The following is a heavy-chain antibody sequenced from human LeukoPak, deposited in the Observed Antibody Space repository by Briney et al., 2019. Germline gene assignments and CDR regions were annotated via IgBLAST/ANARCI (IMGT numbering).Heavy chain of an antibody. J-gene: IGHJ1*01. V-gene: IGHV1-2*02. CDR3: ARGYYDSSDFEYFQH. CDR2: INPNSGDT. Sequence: EASVKVSCKASGYSFTGNYMHWVRQAPGQGLEWMGWINPNSGDTNFAQKFQGRVTMTRDTSISTVYMELSRLRSDDTAVFYCARGYYDSSDFEYFQHWGQGTLVTVSS. CDR1: GYSFTGNY. D-gene: IGHD3-22*01.